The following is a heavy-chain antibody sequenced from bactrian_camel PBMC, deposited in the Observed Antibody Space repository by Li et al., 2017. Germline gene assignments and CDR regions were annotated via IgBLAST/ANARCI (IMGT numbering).Heavy chain of an antibody. CDR2: INEGGDNT. CDR1: GFTFSSSV. V-gene: IGHV3S1*01. D-gene: IGHD4*01. Sequence: QLVESGGGLVQPGGSLRLSCAASGFTFSSSVMHWVRQAPGKGLEWVSSINEGGDNTYYADSVKGRFTISREKDTLYLQMNSLKPEDAAMYYCAYDTQFCGGANCADERFGGDCTNWGQGTQVTVS. J-gene: IGHJ4*01. CDR3: AYDTQFCGGANCADERFGGDCTN.